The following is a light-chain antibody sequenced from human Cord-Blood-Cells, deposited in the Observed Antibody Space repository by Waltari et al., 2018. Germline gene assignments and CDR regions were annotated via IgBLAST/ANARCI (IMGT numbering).Light chain of an antibody. Sequence: QSALTQPASVSGSPGQSITIPCPGTSSDVGGYNYVPWYQQHPGKAPKLMIYEVSHRPSGVSNRFSGSKSGNTASLTISGLQAEDEADYYCSSYTSSSTLVFGTGTKVTVL. J-gene: IGLJ1*01. CDR2: EVS. V-gene: IGLV2-14*01. CDR1: SSDVGGYNY. CDR3: SSYTSSSTLV.